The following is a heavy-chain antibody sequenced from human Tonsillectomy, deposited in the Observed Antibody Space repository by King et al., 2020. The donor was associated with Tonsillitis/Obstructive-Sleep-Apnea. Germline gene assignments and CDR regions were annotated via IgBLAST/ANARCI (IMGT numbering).Heavy chain of an antibody. Sequence: VQLVESGAEVKKPGASVKVSCKASGYTFTSYDINWVRQATGQGLEGMGCMNPNSGNTGYAQRFQGRVTMTRNTSISTAYMELSSLRSEDTAVYYCARDLAVDGTRAFDIWGQGTMVTVSS. CDR1: GYTFTSYD. CDR3: ARDLAVDGTRAFDI. V-gene: IGHV1-8*01. J-gene: IGHJ3*02. D-gene: IGHD6-19*01. CDR2: MNPNSGNT.